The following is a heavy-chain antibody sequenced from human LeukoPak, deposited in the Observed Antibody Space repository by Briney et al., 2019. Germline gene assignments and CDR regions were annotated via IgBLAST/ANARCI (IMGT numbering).Heavy chain of an antibody. V-gene: IGHV1-18*01. J-gene: IGHJ4*02. Sequence: RASVKVSCKASGYTFTSYGISWVRQAPGQGLEWMGWISAYNGNTNYAQKLQGRVTMTTDTSTSTAYMELRSLRSDDTAVYYCAKDWEAYCSSTSADCPTDYWGQGTLVTVSS. CDR2: ISAYNGNT. CDR3: AKDWEAYCSSTSADCPTDY. D-gene: IGHD2-2*01. CDR1: GYTFTSYG.